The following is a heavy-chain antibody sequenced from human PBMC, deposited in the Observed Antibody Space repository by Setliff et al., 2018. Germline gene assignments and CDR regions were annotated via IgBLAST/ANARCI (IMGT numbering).Heavy chain of an antibody. J-gene: IGHJ4*02. Sequence: SETLSLTCAVSGGSFSGYYWSWIRQPPGKGLEWIGEINHSGSTNYNPSLKSRVTISVDTSKNQFSLKLSSVTAADTAVYYCARVPNFWSGYLDYWGQGTLVTVSS. CDR2: INHSGST. CDR3: ARVPNFWSGYLDY. CDR1: GGSFSGYY. V-gene: IGHV4-34*01. D-gene: IGHD3-3*01.